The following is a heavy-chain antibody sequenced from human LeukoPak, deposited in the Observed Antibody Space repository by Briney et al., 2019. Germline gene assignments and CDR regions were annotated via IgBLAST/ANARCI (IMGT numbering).Heavy chain of an antibody. CDR2: ISGSGGRDST. CDR1: GSTFSRIA. Sequence: PGGSLRLSCAASGSTFSRIAMSWVRQAPGKGLEWVSGISGSGGRDSTYYADSVKGRFTISRDKSKNTVYLEMNSLRAEDTAVYYCAKGYSEYTSSWFDYWGQGTLVTVSS. V-gene: IGHV3-23*01. J-gene: IGHJ4*02. D-gene: IGHD6-13*01. CDR3: AKGYSEYTSSWFDY.